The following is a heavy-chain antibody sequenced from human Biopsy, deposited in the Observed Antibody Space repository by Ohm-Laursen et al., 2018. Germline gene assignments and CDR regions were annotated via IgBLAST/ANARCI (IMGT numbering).Heavy chain of an antibody. D-gene: IGHD4-23*01. CDR2: ISGGGTI. V-gene: IGHV3-11*01. J-gene: IGHJ6*02. CDR1: GLSFSDYH. Sequence: SLRLSCADSGLSFSDYHMRWIRQAPGRGLEWVSYISGGGTIYYGDSMKGRVTISRDNAKNSLYLQMHSLRAEDTAVYYCARDTRWSPYSMDVWGQGTTVTVSS. CDR3: ARDTRWSPYSMDV.